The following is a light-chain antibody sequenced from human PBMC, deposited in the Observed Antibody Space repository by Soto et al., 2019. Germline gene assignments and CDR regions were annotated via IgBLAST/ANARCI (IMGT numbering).Light chain of an antibody. J-gene: IGLJ2*01. CDR2: SND. CDR3: ATWDASLNGVV. Sequence: QSALTQQPSASGTPGQRVSISCSGGSADIGTNTVNWYQHLSGTAPKLLIFSNDERPSGVPDRFSGSKSGTSASLDISGLQSDDEADSYCATWDASLNGVVFGGGTKVTV. CDR1: SADIGTNT. V-gene: IGLV1-44*01.